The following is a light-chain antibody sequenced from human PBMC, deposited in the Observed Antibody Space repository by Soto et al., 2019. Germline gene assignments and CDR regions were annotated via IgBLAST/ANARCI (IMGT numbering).Light chain of an antibody. CDR3: QQYHRSSIT. CDR2: DAS. J-gene: IGKJ5*01. Sequence: DLQMTPSPSTPSASVGDRGNLTCRASQSLNNGLAWYQQKPGKAPNLLIYDASTLERGVPSRFSGTGSGTEFTLTISSLQPDDFATYYCQQYHRSSITFGQGTRLEIK. V-gene: IGKV1-5*01. CDR1: QSLNNG.